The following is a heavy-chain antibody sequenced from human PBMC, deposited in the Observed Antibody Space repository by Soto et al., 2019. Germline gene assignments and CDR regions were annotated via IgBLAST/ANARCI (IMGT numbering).Heavy chain of an antibody. CDR2: VYNSGST. J-gene: IGHJ4*02. D-gene: IGHD6-13*01. CDR1: GGSISSNY. Sequence: PSETLSLTCTVSGGSISSNYWTWIRQPPGKGLEWIGYVYNSGSTNYNPSLKSRVTISEDTSKSQFSLKVNSMTAADTAVYYCARYRREAVAGYTLDNWGQRSLVTVSS. CDR3: ARYRREAVAGYTLDN. V-gene: IGHV4-59*01.